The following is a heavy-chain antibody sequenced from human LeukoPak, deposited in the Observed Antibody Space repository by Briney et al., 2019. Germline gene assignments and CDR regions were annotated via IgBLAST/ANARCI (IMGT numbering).Heavy chain of an antibody. D-gene: IGHD4-17*01. CDR1: GFTVSSNY. CDR2: IYSGGST. Sequence: GGSLRLSCAASGFTVSSNYMSWVRQAPGKGLEWVSVIYSGGSTYYADSVKGRFTISRDNSKNTLYLQMNSLRAEDTAVYYCAKDWGYGDETIDYWGQGTLVTVSS. V-gene: IGHV3-66*02. CDR3: AKDWGYGDETIDY. J-gene: IGHJ4*02.